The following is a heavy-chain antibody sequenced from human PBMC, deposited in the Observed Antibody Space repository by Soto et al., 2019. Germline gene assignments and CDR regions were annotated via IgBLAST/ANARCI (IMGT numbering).Heavy chain of an antibody. J-gene: IGHJ4*02. Sequence: GGSLRLSCVASGFAFDAYWMHWVRQVPGEGPVWVSRIDYDGTTTTYADSVKGRFTISRDNAKNTLYLQMNSLRAEDTGVYYCTRGPRPSSAGPGAYWGQGTLVTVSS. V-gene: IGHV3-74*01. CDR1: GFAFDAYW. CDR2: IDYDGTTT. CDR3: TRGPRPSSAGPGAY. D-gene: IGHD3-10*01.